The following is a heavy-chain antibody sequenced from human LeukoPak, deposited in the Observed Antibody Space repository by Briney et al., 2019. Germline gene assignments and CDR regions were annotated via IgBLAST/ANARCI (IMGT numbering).Heavy chain of an antibody. J-gene: IGHJ4*02. CDR1: GFTFSNYW. CDR2: IKEDESEK. V-gene: IGHV3-7*03. CDR3: ARDDVGILWFGEVVQDDY. Sequence: GGSLRLSCAASGFTFSNYWMSWVRQAPGNGPEWVANIKEDESEKNYVDSVKGRFTISRDSARNSLYLQMSSLRAEDTAVYYCARDDVGILWFGEVVQDDYRGQGTLVTVSS. D-gene: IGHD3-10*01.